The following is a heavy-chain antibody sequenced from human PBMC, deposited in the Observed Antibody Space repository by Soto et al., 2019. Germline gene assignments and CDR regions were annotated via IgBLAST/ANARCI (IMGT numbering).Heavy chain of an antibody. CDR3: AKNVNWNYGYFDY. CDR2: IYYSGST. CDR1: GGSISSGGYY. J-gene: IGHJ4*02. D-gene: IGHD1-7*01. V-gene: IGHV4-31*01. Sequence: SETLSLTCTVSGGSISSGGYYWSWIRQHPGKGLEWIGYIYYSGSTYYNPSLKSQVTNSVDTSKNQFSLRLSSMTAEDKAFFYCAKNVNWNYGYFDYWGQGALVTFSS.